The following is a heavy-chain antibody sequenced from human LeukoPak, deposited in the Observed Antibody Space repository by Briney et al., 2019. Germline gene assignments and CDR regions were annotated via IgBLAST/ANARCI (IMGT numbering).Heavy chain of an antibody. J-gene: IGHJ4*02. CDR1: GFTFSSCG. Sequence: QAGGSLRLSCAASGFTFSSCGMHWVRQAPGKGLEWVAVISYDGSNKYYAGSVKGRFTISRDNSKSTLYLQMNSLRAEDTAVYYCARVRPGSNYVDFDYWGQGTLATVSS. CDR3: ARVRPGSNYVDFDY. D-gene: IGHD4-11*01. CDR2: ISYDGSNK. V-gene: IGHV3-33*05.